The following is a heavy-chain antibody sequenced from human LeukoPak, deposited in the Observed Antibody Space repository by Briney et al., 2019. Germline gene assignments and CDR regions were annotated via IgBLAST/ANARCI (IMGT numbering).Heavy chain of an antibody. V-gene: IGHV4-59*01. J-gene: IGHJ2*01. CDR3: AGYGNYWDWYFDL. CDR2: IHYSGST. CDR1: GGSIGSYY. Sequence: SETLSLTCTVSGGSIGSYYWSWIRQPPGKGLEWIGYIHYSGSTNHNPSLKSRVTISIDTSKNQISLRLTSVTAADTAVYYCAGYGNYWDWYFDLWGRGTLVTVSS. D-gene: IGHD4-11*01.